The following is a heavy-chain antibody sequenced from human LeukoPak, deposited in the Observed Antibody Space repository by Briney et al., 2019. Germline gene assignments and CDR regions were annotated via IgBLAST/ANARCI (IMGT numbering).Heavy chain of an antibody. Sequence: SVTVSCKVSGYTLSELAIHWVRQAPGKGLEWMGGFDPEDGETVYAQKFQGRVTMTEDTSTDTAYMEVGSLRSEDTAVYFCAIGRTDYGDYLYWGQGTLVTVSS. CDR3: AIGRTDYGDYLY. J-gene: IGHJ4*02. CDR1: GYTLSELA. CDR2: FDPEDGET. V-gene: IGHV1-24*01. D-gene: IGHD4-17*01.